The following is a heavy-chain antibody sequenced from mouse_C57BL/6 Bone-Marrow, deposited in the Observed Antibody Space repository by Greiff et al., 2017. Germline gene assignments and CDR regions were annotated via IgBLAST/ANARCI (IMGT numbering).Heavy chain of an antibody. CDR3: ERHWLGAMDY. Sequence: EVMLVESGGGLVQPKGSLKLSCAASGFSFNTYAMNWVRQAPGKGLEWVARIRSKSNNYATYYAESVKDRFTISRDDSESMLYLQMNNLKTEDTAMYYCERHWLGAMDYWGQGTSVTVSS. V-gene: IGHV10-1*01. J-gene: IGHJ4*01. CDR1: GFSFNTYA. CDR2: IRSKSNNYAT.